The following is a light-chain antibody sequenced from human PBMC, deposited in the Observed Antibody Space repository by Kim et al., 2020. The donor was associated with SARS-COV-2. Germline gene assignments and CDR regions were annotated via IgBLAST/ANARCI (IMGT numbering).Light chain of an antibody. CDR2: GKN. CDR1: SLRSYY. J-gene: IGLJ2*01. CDR3: NSRDSSGNHLDVV. Sequence: GQTGRSTCQGSSLRSYYASWYQQKPGQAPVLVIYGKNNRPSGIPDRFSGSSSGNTASLTITGAQAEDEADYYCNSRDSSGNHLDVVFGGGTQLTVL. V-gene: IGLV3-19*01.